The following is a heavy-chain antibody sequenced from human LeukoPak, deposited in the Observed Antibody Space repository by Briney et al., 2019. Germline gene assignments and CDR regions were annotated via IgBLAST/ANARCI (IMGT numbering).Heavy chain of an antibody. J-gene: IGHJ4*02. CDR1: GFTFSDYY. CDR2: MSSSGSTI. Sequence: PGGSLRLSCAASGFTFSDYYMSWIRQAPGKGLEWVSYMSSSGSTIYYADSVKGRFTISRDNAKNSLYLQMNGLRAEDTAVYYCARESRQWLVLGGVDYWGQGTLVTVSS. V-gene: IGHV3-11*04. D-gene: IGHD6-19*01. CDR3: ARESRQWLVLGGVDY.